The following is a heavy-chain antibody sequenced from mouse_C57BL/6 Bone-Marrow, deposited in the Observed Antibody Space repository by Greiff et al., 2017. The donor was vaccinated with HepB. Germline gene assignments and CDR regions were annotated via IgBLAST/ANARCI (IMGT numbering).Heavy chain of an antibody. CDR2: IDPENGDT. Sequence: DVKLQESGAELVRPGASVKLSCTASGFNIKDDYMHWVKQRPEQGLEWIGWIDPENGDTEYASKFQGKATITADTSSNTAYLQLSSLTSEDTDVYYCTTLITTVVALYYYAMDYWGQGTSVTVSS. V-gene: IGHV14-4*01. D-gene: IGHD1-1*01. CDR3: TTLITTVVALYYYAMDY. J-gene: IGHJ4*01. CDR1: GFNIKDDY.